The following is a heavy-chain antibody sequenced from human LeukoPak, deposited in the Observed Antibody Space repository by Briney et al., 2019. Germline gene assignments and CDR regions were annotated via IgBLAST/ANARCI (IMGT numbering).Heavy chain of an antibody. J-gene: IGHJ4*02. CDR2: IIPIFGTA. CDR3: ARGSTVGATRTHFDY. CDR1: GGTFSSYA. Sequence: ASVKVSCKASGGTFSSYAISWVRQAPGQGLEWMGGIIPIFGTANYAQKFQGRVTITTDESTSTAYMELSSLRSDDTAVYYCARGSTVGATRTHFDYWGQGTLVTVSS. D-gene: IGHD1-26*01. V-gene: IGHV1-69*05.